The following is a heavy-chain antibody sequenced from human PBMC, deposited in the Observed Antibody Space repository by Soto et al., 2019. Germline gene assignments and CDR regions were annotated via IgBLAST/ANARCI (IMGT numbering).Heavy chain of an antibody. J-gene: IGHJ5*02. CDR1: GFTFSSYA. CDR2: ISYDGSNK. V-gene: IGHV3-30-3*01. D-gene: IGHD3-3*01. Sequence: QVQLVESGGGVVQPGRSLRLSCAASGFTFSSYAMHWVRQAPGKGLEWVAVISYDGSNKYYADSVKGRFTISRDNSKNTLYLQMNSLRAEDTAVYYCARGGITIFGTRFDPWGQGTLVTVSS. CDR3: ARGGITIFGTRFDP.